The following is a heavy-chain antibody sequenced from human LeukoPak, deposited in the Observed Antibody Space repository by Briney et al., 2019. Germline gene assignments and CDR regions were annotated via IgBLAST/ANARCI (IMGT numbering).Heavy chain of an antibody. D-gene: IGHD1-26*01. CDR3: AKDIGSFGVGATDY. J-gene: IGHJ4*02. Sequence: PGRSLRLSCAASGFTFDDYAMHWVRQAPGEGLEWVSGISWNSGSIGYADSVKGRFTISRDNAKNSLYLQMNSLRAEDTALYYCAKDIGSFGVGATDYWGQGTLVTVSS. CDR1: GFTFDDYA. CDR2: ISWNSGSI. V-gene: IGHV3-9*01.